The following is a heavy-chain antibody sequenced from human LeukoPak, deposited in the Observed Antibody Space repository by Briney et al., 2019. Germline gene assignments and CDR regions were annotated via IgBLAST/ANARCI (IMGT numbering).Heavy chain of an antibody. CDR3: ATQYDFWSGSHAFDI. J-gene: IGHJ3*02. D-gene: IGHD3-3*01. CDR2: INHSGST. V-gene: IGHV4-34*01. CDR1: GGSFSGYY. Sequence: SETLSLTCAVYGGSFSGYYWSWIRQPPGKGLEWIGEINHSGSTNYNPSLKSRVTISVDTSKNQFSLKLSSVTAADTAVYYCATQYDFWSGSHAFDIWGQGTMVTVSS.